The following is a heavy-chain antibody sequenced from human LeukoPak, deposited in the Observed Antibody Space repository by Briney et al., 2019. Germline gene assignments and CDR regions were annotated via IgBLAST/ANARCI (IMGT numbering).Heavy chain of an antibody. Sequence: ASVKVSCKASGYTLTSYGISWVRQAPGQGLEWMGWISAYNGNTNYAQKLQGRVTMTTDTSTSTAYMELRSLRSDDTAVYYCARALRITIFGVVTIPDSWGQGTLVTVSS. V-gene: IGHV1-18*01. CDR2: ISAYNGNT. D-gene: IGHD3-3*01. CDR3: ARALRITIFGVVTIPDS. CDR1: GYTLTSYG. J-gene: IGHJ5*02.